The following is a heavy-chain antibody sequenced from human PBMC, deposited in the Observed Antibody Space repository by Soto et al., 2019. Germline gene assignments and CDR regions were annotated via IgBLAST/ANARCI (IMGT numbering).Heavy chain of an antibody. V-gene: IGHV3-48*01. CDR1: GFTFSSYS. CDR3: ARDTYCSSTSCYEFPSDY. CDR2: ISSSSSTI. D-gene: IGHD2-2*01. J-gene: IGHJ4*02. Sequence: GGSLRLSCAASGFTFSSYSMNWVRQAPGKGLEWVSYISSSSSTIYYADSVKGRFTISRDNAKNSLYLQMNSLRAEDTAVYYFARDTYCSSTSCYEFPSDYWGQGTLVTVSS.